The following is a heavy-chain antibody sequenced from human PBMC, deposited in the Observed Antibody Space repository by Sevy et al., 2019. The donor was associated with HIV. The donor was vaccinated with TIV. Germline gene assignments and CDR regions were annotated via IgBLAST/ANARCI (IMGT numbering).Heavy chain of an antibody. CDR2: IKQDGSEK. V-gene: IGHV3-7*01. J-gene: IGHJ4*02. Sequence: GGSLRLSCAASGFTFSSYWMSWVRQAPRKGLEWVANIKQDGSEKYYVDSVKGRFTISRDNAKNSLYLQMNSLRAEDTAVYYCARVSLSQAEYYFDYWGQGTLVTVSS. CDR1: GFTFSSYW. D-gene: IGHD3-16*01. CDR3: ARVSLSQAEYYFDY.